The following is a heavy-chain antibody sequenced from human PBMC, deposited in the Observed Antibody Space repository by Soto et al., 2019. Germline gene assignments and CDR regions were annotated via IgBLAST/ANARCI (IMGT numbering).Heavy chain of an antibody. J-gene: IGHJ4*02. CDR1: GFSLSNTRMG. CDR3: ARMLSYTDSDGYYFEFDY. Sequence: QVTLKESGPVLVKPTETLTLTCTVSGFSLSNTRMGVSWIRQPPGKALEWLAHVFSIDEKSYSTSLKSRLTISKDTSKSQVVLTMTNLDPVDTATYYFARMLSYTDSDGYYFEFDYWGQGTLVTVSS. V-gene: IGHV2-26*01. CDR2: VFSIDEK. D-gene: IGHD3-22*01.